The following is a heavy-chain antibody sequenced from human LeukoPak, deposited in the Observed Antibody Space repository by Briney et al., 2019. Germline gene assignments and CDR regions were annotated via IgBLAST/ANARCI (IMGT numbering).Heavy chain of an antibody. CDR2: VYYSGST. Sequence: PSETLSLTCTVSGDSISSPRYYWGWIRQPPGKGLEWIGTVYYSGSTYYNPSLKSRVTISVDTSKNQFSLKLSSVTAADTAVYYCARWKRWLQGGGAFDIWGQGTMVTVSS. V-gene: IGHV4-39*07. CDR3: ARWKRWLQGGGAFDI. CDR1: GDSISSPRYY. J-gene: IGHJ3*02. D-gene: IGHD5-24*01.